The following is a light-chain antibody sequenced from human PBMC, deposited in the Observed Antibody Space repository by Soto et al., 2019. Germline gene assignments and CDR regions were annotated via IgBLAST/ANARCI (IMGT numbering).Light chain of an antibody. J-gene: IGLJ1*01. V-gene: IGLV1-44*01. Sequence: VLTQPPSASGTPGQRVTISCSGSSSNIGSNTVNWYQQLPRTAPKLLIYSNNQRPSGVPDRFSGSKSGTSASLAISGLQSEDEADYYCAAWDDSLNGYVFGTGTKLTVL. CDR1: SSNIGSNT. CDR3: AAWDDSLNGYV. CDR2: SNN.